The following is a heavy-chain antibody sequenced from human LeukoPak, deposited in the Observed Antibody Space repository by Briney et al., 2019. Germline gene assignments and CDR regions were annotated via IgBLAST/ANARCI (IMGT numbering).Heavy chain of an antibody. CDR2: ISTYNGNT. D-gene: IGHD6-13*01. CDR3: ARTGIAAALGDWLDP. J-gene: IGHJ5*02. V-gene: IGHV1-18*01. Sequence: ASVKVSCKASGYTFTNYGISWVRQAPGQGLEWMGWISTYNGNTNNAQRFQGRVTMTTDTSTRTAYMELRSLNSDDTAVYYCARTGIAAALGDWLDPWGRGTLVTVSS. CDR1: GYTFTNYG.